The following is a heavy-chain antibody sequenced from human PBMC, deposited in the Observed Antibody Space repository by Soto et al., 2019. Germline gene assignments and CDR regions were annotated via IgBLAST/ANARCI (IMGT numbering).Heavy chain of an antibody. CDR3: ARGLYYYDSRGYWGY. Sequence: GGSLSLSCAASGSTFSSNRMNWVRQAPGKGLEWVSYISSSHSTIYYADSVKGRFTISRDNAKNSLYLQMNSLRDEDTAVYYCARGLYYYDSRGYWGYWGQGTLVTVSS. D-gene: IGHD3-22*01. CDR1: GSTFSSNR. CDR2: ISSSHSTI. V-gene: IGHV3-48*02. J-gene: IGHJ4*02.